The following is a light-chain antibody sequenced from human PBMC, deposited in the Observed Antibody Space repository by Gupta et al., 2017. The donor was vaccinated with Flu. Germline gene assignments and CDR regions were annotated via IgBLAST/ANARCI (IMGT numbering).Light chain of an antibody. J-gene: IGLJ3*02. V-gene: IGLV1-40*01. CDR2: ANT. CDR1: PPNFGAGYD. Sequence: QSVLTQTPSVSGAPGQRVTISCPGGPPNFGAGYDVHWFQQLPGKPPKLLIYANTNRPSGVPDRFSGSKSGTSASLAIVGLRAEDEATYFCQSYDDTLTGPWVFGGGTKVTVL. CDR3: QSYDDTLTGPWV.